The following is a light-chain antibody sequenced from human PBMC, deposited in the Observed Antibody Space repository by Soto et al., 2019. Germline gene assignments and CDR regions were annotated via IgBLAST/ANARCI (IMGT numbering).Light chain of an antibody. V-gene: IGKV1-9*01. Sequence: DIQMTQSPSTLSGSVGDRFTITCRASQGISSYLAWYQQKPGKAPKLLIYAASTLQSGVPSRFSGSGSGTDFTFTISSLQPEDIATYYCQQYDNLPLTFGGGTKVDIK. CDR1: QGISSY. CDR3: QQYDNLPLT. CDR2: AAS. J-gene: IGKJ4*01.